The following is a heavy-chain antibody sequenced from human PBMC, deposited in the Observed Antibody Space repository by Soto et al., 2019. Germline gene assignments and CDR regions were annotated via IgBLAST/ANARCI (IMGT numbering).Heavy chain of an antibody. CDR2: INPSRGST. Sequence: ASVKVSCKASGCTFTSYYMHWVRQAPGQGLEWMGIINPSRGSTSYAQKFQGRVTMTRDTSTSTVYMELSSLRSEDTAVYYCARSPHSLAVAGMSHWFDPWGQGTLVTVSS. V-gene: IGHV1-46*01. CDR1: GCTFTSYY. J-gene: IGHJ5*02. D-gene: IGHD6-19*01. CDR3: ARSPHSLAVAGMSHWFDP.